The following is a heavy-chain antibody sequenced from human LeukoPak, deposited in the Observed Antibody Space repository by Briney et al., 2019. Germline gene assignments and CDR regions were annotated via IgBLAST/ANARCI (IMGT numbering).Heavy chain of an antibody. CDR3: ARDSGERGSGSYLIAY. CDR1: GYTFTGYY. V-gene: IGHV1-2*02. D-gene: IGHD3-10*01. Sequence: ASVKVSCKSSGYTFTGYYMHWVRQAPGQGLEWMGWINPNSGGTDYAHRFQGRATITRHRSISTAYMELSRLRSDDTAVYYCARDSGERGSGSYLIAYWGQGTLVTVSS. CDR2: INPNSGGT. J-gene: IGHJ4*02.